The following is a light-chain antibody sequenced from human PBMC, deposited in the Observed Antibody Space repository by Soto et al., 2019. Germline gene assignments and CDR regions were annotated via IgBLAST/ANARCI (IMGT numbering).Light chain of an antibody. Sequence: EIVMTQSPASLSVSPGDGATLSCRASQSVASNVAWYQQKPGQGPRLLIHGASTRAVGVPARFSGSGSRTDFTLTISSLQSEDVAVYNCQQYHNWPPQYTFGQGTKLQL. CDR2: GAS. CDR3: QQYHNWPPQYT. V-gene: IGKV3-15*01. CDR1: QSVASN. J-gene: IGKJ2*01.